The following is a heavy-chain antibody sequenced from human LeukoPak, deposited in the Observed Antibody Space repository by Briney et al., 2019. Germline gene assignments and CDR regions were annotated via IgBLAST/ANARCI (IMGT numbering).Heavy chain of an antibody. Sequence: PGGSLRLSCEASGFTFSSYSMIWVRQAPGKGLEWVSAISSMSGRYIYSAESLKGRFTISRDNAKNSLYLQMNSLRAEDTAVYYCARGAPKYSYGFAPSDYWGQGTLVTVSS. V-gene: IGHV3-21*01. J-gene: IGHJ4*02. D-gene: IGHD5-18*01. CDR2: ISSMSGRYI. CDR1: GFTFSSYS. CDR3: ARGAPKYSYGFAPSDY.